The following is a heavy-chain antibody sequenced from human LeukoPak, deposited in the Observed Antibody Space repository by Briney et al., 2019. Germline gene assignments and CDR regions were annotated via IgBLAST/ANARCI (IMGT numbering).Heavy chain of an antibody. J-gene: IGHJ6*03. D-gene: IGHD5-18*01. CDR2: MSGSGGST. CDR1: GFTFSSYA. CDR3: AKDGDTAMVTGPYYYYYYMDV. V-gene: IGHV3-23*01. Sequence: GGSLRLSCAASGFTFSSYAMSWVRQAPGKGLEWVSCMSGSGGSTYYADSVKGRFTISRDNSKNTLYLQMNSLRAEDTAVYYCAKDGDTAMVTGPYYYYYYMDVWGKGTTVTVSS.